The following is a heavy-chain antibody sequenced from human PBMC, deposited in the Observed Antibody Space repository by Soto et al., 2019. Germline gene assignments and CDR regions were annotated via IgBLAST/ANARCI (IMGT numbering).Heavy chain of an antibody. CDR2: IYWDDDK. CDR3: AYCGYYSCSWFPDY. D-gene: IGHD6-25*01. V-gene: IGHV2-5*02. Sequence: QITLKESGPSLVKPTQTLTLTCTFSGFSLTTDGVGVGWIRQSPGEALEWLALIYWDDDKRYSPSLKSRLTITKDTSKNQVVLTMTNMDSVDTATYYCAYCGYYSCSWFPDYWGQGPLVTVSS. CDR1: GFSLTTDGVG. J-gene: IGHJ4*02.